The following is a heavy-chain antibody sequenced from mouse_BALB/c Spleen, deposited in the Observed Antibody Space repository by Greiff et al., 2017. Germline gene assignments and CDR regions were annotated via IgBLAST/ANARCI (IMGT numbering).Heavy chain of an antibody. V-gene: IGHV3-2*02. CDR2: ISYSGST. CDR1: GYSITSDYA. J-gene: IGHJ2*01. CDR3: AREDYFDY. Sequence: EVQLQQSGPGLVKPSQSLSLTCTVTGYSITSDYAWNWIRQFPGNKLEWIGYISYSGSTSYNPSLKSRISITRDTSKNQFFLQLNSVTTEDTATYYCAREDYFDYWGQGTTLTVSS.